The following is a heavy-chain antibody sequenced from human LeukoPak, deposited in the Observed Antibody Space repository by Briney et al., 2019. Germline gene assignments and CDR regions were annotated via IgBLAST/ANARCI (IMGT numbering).Heavy chain of an antibody. V-gene: IGHV4-59*01. CDR3: ARGGYSGTYAFDY. CDR1: GASISSYY. CDR2: IHYSGST. J-gene: IGHJ4*02. Sequence: SETLSLTCTVSGASISSYYWSWIRQPPGKGLEWIGYIHYSGSTNYNPSLKSRVTISIDTSKNQFSLKLSSVTAADTAVYNCARGGYSGTYAFDYWGQGTLVTVSS. D-gene: IGHD1-26*01.